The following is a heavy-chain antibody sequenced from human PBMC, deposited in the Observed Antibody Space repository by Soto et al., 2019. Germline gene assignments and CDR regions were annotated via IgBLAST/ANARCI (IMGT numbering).Heavy chain of an antibody. CDR1: AYTFTSYG. Sequence: QVQLVQSGAEVKKPGASVKVSCKASAYTFTSYGISWVRQAPGQGLEWMGWISAYNGNTNYAQKLQGRVTMTTDTSTSTAHMELRSLRSDDTAVYYCARVYCSGGSCYLGFGWYYYYMDVWGKGTTVTVSS. CDR2: ISAYNGNT. CDR3: ARVYCSGGSCYLGFGWYYYYMDV. V-gene: IGHV1-18*01. D-gene: IGHD2-15*01. J-gene: IGHJ6*03.